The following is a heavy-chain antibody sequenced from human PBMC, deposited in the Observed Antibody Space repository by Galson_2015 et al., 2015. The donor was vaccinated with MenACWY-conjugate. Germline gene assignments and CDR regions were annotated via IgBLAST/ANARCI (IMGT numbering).Heavy chain of an antibody. V-gene: IGHV3-21*01. CDR3: ARDYARLEWLSAYYFDC. CDR2: ISATSATI. CDR1: GFTFSSFS. D-gene: IGHD3-3*01. Sequence: SLRLSCAASGFTFSSFSMNWVRQAPGKGLEWVSSISATSATIYYADSVKGRFTISRDNAKNSLYLQMNSLRAEDTAVYYCARDYARLEWLSAYYFDCWGQGTLVTVSS. J-gene: IGHJ4*02.